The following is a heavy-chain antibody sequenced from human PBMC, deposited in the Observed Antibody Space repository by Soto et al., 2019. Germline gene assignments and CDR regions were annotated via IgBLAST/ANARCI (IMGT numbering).Heavy chain of an antibody. Sequence: SETLSLTCTVSGGSISSSSYYWGWIRQPPGKGLEWIGSIYYSGSTYYNPSLKSRVTISVDTSKNQFSLNLSSVTAADTAVYYCARPGCSGGSCNSNWNYWGQGTLVTVSS. CDR2: IYYSGST. CDR3: ARPGCSGGSCNSNWNY. CDR1: GGSISSSSYY. V-gene: IGHV4-39*01. J-gene: IGHJ4*02. D-gene: IGHD2-15*01.